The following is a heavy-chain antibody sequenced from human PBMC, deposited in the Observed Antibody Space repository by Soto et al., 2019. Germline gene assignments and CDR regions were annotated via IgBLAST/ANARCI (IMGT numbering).Heavy chain of an antibody. D-gene: IGHD3-10*01. CDR3: ARVARGSGSYAAFVYFDS. CDR2: IGASGSCS. CDR1: GLFFSDRY. J-gene: IGHJ4*02. Sequence: PGGSLRLSCAASGLFFSDRYISWVRQAPGWGLEWDAYIGASGSCSKDADSVKGRFTISRDSARNSLFLQMNSLRAEDTALYYCARVARGSGSYAAFVYFDSWGPGTLVTVSS. V-gene: IGHV3-11*05.